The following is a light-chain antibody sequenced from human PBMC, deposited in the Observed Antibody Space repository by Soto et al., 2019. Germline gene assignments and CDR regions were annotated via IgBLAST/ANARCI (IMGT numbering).Light chain of an antibody. J-gene: IGKJ3*01. Sequence: ENVLTQSPGTLSLSPGERATLSCRASQSLSSSYLAWYQQKPGQAPRLLIYGASSRATGIPDRFSGSGSGTDFTLTISRLEPEDFGVYYCQQRSNWPPIITFGPGTKVDL. CDR3: QQRSNWPPIIT. CDR1: QSLSSSY. CDR2: GAS. V-gene: IGKV3D-20*02.